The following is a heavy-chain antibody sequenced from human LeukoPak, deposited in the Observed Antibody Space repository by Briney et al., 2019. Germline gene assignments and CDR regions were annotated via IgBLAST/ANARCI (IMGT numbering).Heavy chain of an antibody. CDR1: GFTLSSYW. V-gene: IGHV3-74*01. J-gene: IGHJ6*03. CDR2: INSVGSNT. Sequence: AGGSLRLSCAASGFTLSSYWMNWVRRVPGTGLVWVSSINSVGSNTNYADSVKGRFTISRDNAKNTVYLQINSLRAEDTAVYYCARGRATTVSFYYYYYMDVWGKGTTVTVS. D-gene: IGHD4-11*01. CDR3: ARGRATTVSFYYYYYMDV.